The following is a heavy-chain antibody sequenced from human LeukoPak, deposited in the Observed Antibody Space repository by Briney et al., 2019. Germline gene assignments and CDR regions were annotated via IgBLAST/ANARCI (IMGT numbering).Heavy chain of an antibody. CDR2: MYSDGSA. CDR3: ARTIAMIGIDYFDQ. CDR1: GFTVSSNY. V-gene: IGHV3-53*01. J-gene: IGHJ4*02. Sequence: PGGSLRLSCAASGFTVSSNYMSWVRQAPGKGLEWVSVMYSDGSAYCADSVKGRFTISRDNSKNRLFLQMNSLRAEDTAVYFCARTIAMIGIDYFDQWGQGTLVTVS. D-gene: IGHD2-21*01.